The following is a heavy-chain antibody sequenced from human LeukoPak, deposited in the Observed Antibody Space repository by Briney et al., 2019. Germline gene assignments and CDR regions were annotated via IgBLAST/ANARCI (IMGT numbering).Heavy chain of an antibody. D-gene: IGHD5-18*01. J-gene: IGHJ4*02. V-gene: IGHV4-34*01. CDR1: GGSFSGYY. Sequence: PSETLSLTCAVYGGSFSGYYWSWIRQPPGKGLEWIGEINHSGSTNYNPSLKSRVTISVDTSKNQFSLKLSSVTAADTAVYYCARGLGGYSYGYGDYWGQGTLVTVSS. CDR2: INHSGST. CDR3: ARGLGGYSYGYGDY.